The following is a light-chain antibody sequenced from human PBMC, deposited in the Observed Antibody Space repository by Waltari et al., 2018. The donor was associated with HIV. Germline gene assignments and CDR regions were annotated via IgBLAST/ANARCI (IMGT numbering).Light chain of an antibody. CDR3: QSFDSSLSGVL. V-gene: IGLV1-40*01. CDR1: SFTIGEGHA. Sequence: QSVLTPPHSVCGAPGQRVPTPCTGHSFTIGEGHAVLWYQQLPGTPPKLLMYGSTNRPAGVPDRFSGSKSGTSASLAITGLQAEDEADYYCQSFDSSLSGVLFGGGTKLTVL. CDR2: GST. J-gene: IGLJ2*01.